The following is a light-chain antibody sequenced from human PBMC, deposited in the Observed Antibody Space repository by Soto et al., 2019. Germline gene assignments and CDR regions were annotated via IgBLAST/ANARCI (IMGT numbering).Light chain of an antibody. J-gene: IGLJ2*01. CDR3: SSYAGSNMVV. CDR1: SSDVGGYNY. V-gene: IGLV2-8*01. Sequence: QSVLTQPPSASGSPGQSVTISCTGTSSDVGGYNYVSWYQQHPGKAPKLMIYEVSKRLSGVPDRFSGSKSGITASLTVSGLQAEDEADYYCSSYAGSNMVVFGGATKLTVL. CDR2: EVS.